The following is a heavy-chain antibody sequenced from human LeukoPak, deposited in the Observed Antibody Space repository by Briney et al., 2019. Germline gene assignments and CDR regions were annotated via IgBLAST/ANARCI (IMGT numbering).Heavy chain of an antibody. J-gene: IGHJ5*02. Sequence: PSETLSLTCTVSGGSINSVYWSWIRQPPGKGLEWIAYIYYSGTTSYNPSLKSRVTISVDTSKNQFSLKPSSVTAADTAVYHCARGAKYCSGGSCYTNWFDPWGQGTLVTVSS. D-gene: IGHD2-15*01. CDR1: GGSINSVY. V-gene: IGHV4-59*12. CDR3: ARGAKYCSGGSCYTNWFDP. CDR2: IYYSGTT.